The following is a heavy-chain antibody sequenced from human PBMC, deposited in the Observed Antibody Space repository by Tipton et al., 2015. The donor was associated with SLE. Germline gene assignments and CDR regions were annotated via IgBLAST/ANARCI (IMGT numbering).Heavy chain of an antibody. Sequence: GSLRLSCAASGFTFSSHSMNWVRQAPGKGLEWVSYISSSSGTIYYADSVKGRFTISRDNSKNTLYLQMSSLRAEDTAVYYCVKDPSTYYDFWSGEPLFDYWGQGTLVTVSS. J-gene: IGHJ4*02. D-gene: IGHD3-3*01. CDR2: ISSSSGTI. CDR3: VKDPSTYYDFWSGEPLFDY. CDR1: GFTFSSHS. V-gene: IGHV3-48*01.